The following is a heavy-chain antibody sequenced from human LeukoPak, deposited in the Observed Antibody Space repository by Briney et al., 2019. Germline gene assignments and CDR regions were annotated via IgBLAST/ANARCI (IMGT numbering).Heavy chain of an antibody. J-gene: IGHJ4*02. Sequence: GGSLRLSCAASGFTFRTYAMSWVRQAPGRGLEWVSTISGSGGSTYYADSVKGQFTISRDNSKNTLYLQMNSLRAEDTAVYYCARILGAPLRYCSGGSCHRYHFDYWGQGTLVTVSS. D-gene: IGHD2-15*01. CDR1: GFTFRTYA. CDR3: ARILGAPLRYCSGGSCHRYHFDY. V-gene: IGHV3-23*01. CDR2: ISGSGGST.